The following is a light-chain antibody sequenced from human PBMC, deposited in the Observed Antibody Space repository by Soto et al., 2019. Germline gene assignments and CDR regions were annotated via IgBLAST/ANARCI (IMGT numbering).Light chain of an antibody. J-gene: IGLJ1*01. Sequence: QSVLTQRPSVSGAPGQRVTISCTGSSSNIGAGYDVHWYQQLPGTAPKLLIYTNNNRPSGVPDRFSGSKSGTSASLAITGLQAEDEADYYCQSFGSSLVNYVFGTGTKLTVL. CDR2: TNN. CDR1: SSNIGAGYD. CDR3: QSFGSSLVNYV. V-gene: IGLV1-40*01.